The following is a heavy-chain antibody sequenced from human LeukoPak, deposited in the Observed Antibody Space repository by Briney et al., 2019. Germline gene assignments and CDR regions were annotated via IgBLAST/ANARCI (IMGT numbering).Heavy chain of an antibody. CDR3: AEYYYYDSSGYQQYYFDY. CDR1: GFTSNNAW. D-gene: IGHD3-22*01. Sequence: PGGSPRLSCAASGFTSNNAWMNWVRQAPGKGLEWVGRIKTKTDGGTTDYAAPVKGRFTISRDDSKNTLYLQMNSLKTEDTAVYYCAEYYYYDSSGYQQYYFDYWGQGTLVTVSS. CDR2: IKTKTDGGTT. J-gene: IGHJ4*02. V-gene: IGHV3-15*01.